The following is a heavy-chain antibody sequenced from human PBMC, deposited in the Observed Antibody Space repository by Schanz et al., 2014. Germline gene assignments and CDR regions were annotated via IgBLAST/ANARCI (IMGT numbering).Heavy chain of an antibody. CDR1: GLTFTSNV. J-gene: IGHJ4*02. D-gene: IGHD3-3*01. V-gene: IGHV3-30*04. CDR3: ARPIYDLWSGSFDY. Sequence: QLVESGGDVVQPGGSLRLSCSVSGLTFTSNVIHWVRQAPGKGLEWVAVISYDGNNQYYADSVKGRFTISRDNSKNTLYLQMNSLRAEDTAVYYCARPIYDLWSGSFDYWGQGTLVTVSS. CDR2: ISYDGNNQ.